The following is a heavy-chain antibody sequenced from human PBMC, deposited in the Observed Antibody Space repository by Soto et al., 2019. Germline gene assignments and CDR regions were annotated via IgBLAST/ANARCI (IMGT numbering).Heavy chain of an antibody. D-gene: IGHD3-10*01. J-gene: IGHJ6*02. CDR1: GFTFSSYG. CDR3: AKDQGITMVRGVIAEYGMDV. V-gene: IGHV3-30*18. CDR2: ISYDGSNK. Sequence: GGSLRLSCAASGFTFSSYGMHWVRQAPGKGLEWVAVISYDGSNKYYADSVKGRFTISRDNSKNTLYLQMNSLRAEDTAVYYCAKDQGITMVRGVIAEYGMDVWGQGTTVTVSS.